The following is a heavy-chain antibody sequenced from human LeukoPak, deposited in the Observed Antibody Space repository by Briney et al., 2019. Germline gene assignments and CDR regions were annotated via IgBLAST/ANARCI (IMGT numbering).Heavy chain of an antibody. Sequence: SETLSLTCAVSGYSISSGYYWGWIRQPPGKGLEWIGRIYTSGSTNYNPSLKSRVTISVDTSKNQFSLKLSSVTAADTAVYYCARGYGGYFDYWGQGTLVTVSS. D-gene: IGHD1-26*01. CDR3: ARGYGGYFDY. CDR2: IYTSGST. CDR1: GYSISSGYY. V-gene: IGHV4-38-2*01. J-gene: IGHJ4*02.